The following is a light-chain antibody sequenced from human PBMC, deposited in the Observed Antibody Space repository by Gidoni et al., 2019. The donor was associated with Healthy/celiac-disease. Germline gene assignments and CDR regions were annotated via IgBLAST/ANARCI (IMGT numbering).Light chain of an antibody. J-gene: IGKJ1*01. CDR1: QSVRSN. V-gene: IGKV3-15*01. Sequence: EMVMTQSPATLSVSPGERATLSCRASQSVRSNLAWYQQKPGQAPRLLIYGASTRATGIPARFSGSGSGTEFTLTISSLQSEDFAVYYCQQYNNWPRWTFGQGTKVEIK. CDR2: GAS. CDR3: QQYNNWPRWT.